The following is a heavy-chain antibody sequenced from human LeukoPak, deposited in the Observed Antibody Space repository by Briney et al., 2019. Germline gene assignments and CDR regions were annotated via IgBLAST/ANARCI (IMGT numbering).Heavy chain of an antibody. Sequence: PGRSLRLSCAASGFTFSTYAVHWVRQAPGKGLEWVSSISSSSSYIYYADSVKGRFTISRDNAKNSLYLQMNSLRAEDTAVYYCAREHYMDVWGKGTTVTVSS. CDR2: ISSSSSYI. CDR1: GFTFSTYA. CDR3: AREHYMDV. J-gene: IGHJ6*03. V-gene: IGHV3-21*01.